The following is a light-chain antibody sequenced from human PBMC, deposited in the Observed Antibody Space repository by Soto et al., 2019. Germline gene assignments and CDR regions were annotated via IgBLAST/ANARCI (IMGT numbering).Light chain of an antibody. CDR1: QGISSY. CDR2: AAS. V-gene: IGKV1-9*01. CDR3: QHLKSYPLT. J-gene: IGKJ4*01. Sequence: DIQLTQSPSFLSASVGDRVTITCRASQGISSYLVWYQQKPGKAPKVLIYAASTLQSGVPSRFSGRGSGTEFTLPISGVQPEDFATYYCQHLKSYPLTFGGGTKVEIK.